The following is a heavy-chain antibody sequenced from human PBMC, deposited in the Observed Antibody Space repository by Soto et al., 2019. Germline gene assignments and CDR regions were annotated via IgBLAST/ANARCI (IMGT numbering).Heavy chain of an antibody. Sequence: QVQLQESGPGLVKPSGTLSLTCAVSGGSISSSNWWSWVRQHPGKGLEWIGEIYHSGSTNYNPSLTSRVTRSVDKSKNQFSLKLSSVTAADTAVYYCAGAHYDFWSGTCYWGQGTLVTVSS. D-gene: IGHD3-3*01. CDR3: AGAHYDFWSGTCY. V-gene: IGHV4-4*02. CDR2: IYHSGST. J-gene: IGHJ4*02. CDR1: GGSISSSNW.